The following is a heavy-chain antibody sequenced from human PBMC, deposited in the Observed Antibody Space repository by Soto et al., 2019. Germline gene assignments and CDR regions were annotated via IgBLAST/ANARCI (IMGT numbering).Heavy chain of an antibody. CDR1: GTSLNSRTNY. D-gene: IGHD3-10*01. CDR3: AGDRGPYWFDP. V-gene: IGHV4-61*01. J-gene: IGHJ5*02. Sequence: PSESLSLTCTVSGTSLNSRTNYLNWVRQPPATALEWIGYIYASGNTKVNPSLESRVTLSKDSSKNQVSLKMNSVTATDTAMYYCAGDRGPYWFDPWGQGILVTVSS. CDR2: IYASGNT.